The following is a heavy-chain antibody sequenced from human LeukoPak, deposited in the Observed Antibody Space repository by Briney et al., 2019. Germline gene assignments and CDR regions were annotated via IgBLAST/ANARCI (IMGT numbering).Heavy chain of an antibody. CDR1: GGSISSTSDY. CDR2: IYYSGTT. CDR3: ARWGGNHLSDLDY. J-gene: IGHJ4*02. V-gene: IGHV4-39*07. Sequence: SETLSLTCTVSGGSISSTSDYWGWIRQPPGKGLEWIGNIYYSGTTYYNPSLKSRVTMSVDTSKNQFSLKLSSVTAADTAVYYCARWGGNHLSDLDYWGQGTLVTVSS. D-gene: IGHD1-14*01.